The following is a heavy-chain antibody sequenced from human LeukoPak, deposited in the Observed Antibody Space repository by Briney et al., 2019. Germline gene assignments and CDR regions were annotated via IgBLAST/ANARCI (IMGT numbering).Heavy chain of an antibody. CDR1: GGSISPFY. V-gene: IGHV4-4*07. CDR2: IYTSGST. Sequence: SETLSLTCSVSGGSISPFYWSWIRQPAGKGLEWIGRIYTSGSTNYNPSLQSRVTISVDTSKNQFSLKLTSVTAADTAVYYWARGPYYYDSSGSFDYWGQGTRVTVSS. CDR3: ARGPYYYDSSGSFDY. J-gene: IGHJ4*02. D-gene: IGHD3-22*01.